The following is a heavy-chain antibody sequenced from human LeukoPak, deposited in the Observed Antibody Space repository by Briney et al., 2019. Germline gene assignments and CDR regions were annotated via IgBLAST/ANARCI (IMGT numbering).Heavy chain of an antibody. D-gene: IGHD5-18*01. J-gene: IGHJ4*02. V-gene: IGHV3-20*04. CDR3: ARDRWGYSYGGD. CDR2: INWGGGSA. Sequence: GSLRPSCAASEFTFDDYGMNWVRQAPGKGLEWVSHINWGGGSAVYADSVKGRFTVSRDNAKNSLYLQMNSLRAEDTAVYFCARDRWGYSYGGDWGQGTLVTVSS. CDR1: EFTFDDYG.